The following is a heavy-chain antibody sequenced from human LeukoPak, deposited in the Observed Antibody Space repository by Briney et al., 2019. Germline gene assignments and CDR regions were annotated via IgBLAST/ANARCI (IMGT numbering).Heavy chain of an antibody. V-gene: IGHV4-30-2*01. D-gene: IGHD1-1*01. CDR1: GGSISSGGYS. J-gene: IGHJ5*02. CDR2: IYHSGST. Sequence: SQTLSLTCAVSGGSISSGGYSWSWIRQPPGKGLEWIGYIYHSGSTYYSPSLKSRVTISVDRSKNQFSLKLSSVTAADTAMYYCARGTERASWFDPWGQGTLVTVSS. CDR3: ARGTERASWFDP.